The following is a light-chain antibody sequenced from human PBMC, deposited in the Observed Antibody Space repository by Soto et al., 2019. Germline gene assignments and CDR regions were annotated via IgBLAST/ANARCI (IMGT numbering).Light chain of an antibody. Sequence: SYELTQPPSVSVAPGKTARITCGGNNIGSKSVHWYQQKPGQAPVVVMYYDSDRPSGIPERCSGAKSGNTATLTISRVEAGDEADYYCQVWDKSSDHAVFGGGTQLTVL. CDR2: YDS. J-gene: IGLJ7*01. CDR3: QVWDKSSDHAV. CDR1: NIGSKS. V-gene: IGLV3-21*04.